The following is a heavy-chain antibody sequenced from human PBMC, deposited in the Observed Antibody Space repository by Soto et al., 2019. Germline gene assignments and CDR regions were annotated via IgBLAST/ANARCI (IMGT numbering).Heavy chain of an antibody. CDR1: GGSITSGHYY. D-gene: IGHD6-13*01. Sequence: QVQLQESGPGLVKPSQTLSLPCTVSGGSITSGHYYWSWLRQPPGKGLEWIGYIYYSGSTYYNPSLESRVIISLDTSKNQFFLKLSSVTAADTAVYYCGRQGNSNWFDPWGQGTLVTVSS. CDR2: IYYSGST. J-gene: IGHJ5*02. CDR3: GRQGNSNWFDP. V-gene: IGHV4-30-4*01.